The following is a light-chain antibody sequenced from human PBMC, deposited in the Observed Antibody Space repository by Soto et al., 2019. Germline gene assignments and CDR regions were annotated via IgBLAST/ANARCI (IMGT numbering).Light chain of an antibody. CDR2: DVS. J-gene: IGLJ2*01. Sequence: QSALTQPASVSGSPGQSITISCTGTSSDVGGYDYVSWYQQHPGKAPKLIIYDVSNRPSGVFNRFSGSKSGNTASLTISALQVEDEADYYCSSYTSDTTRDVVFGGGTKLTVL. CDR3: SSYTSDTTRDVV. CDR1: SSDVGGYDY. V-gene: IGLV2-14*03.